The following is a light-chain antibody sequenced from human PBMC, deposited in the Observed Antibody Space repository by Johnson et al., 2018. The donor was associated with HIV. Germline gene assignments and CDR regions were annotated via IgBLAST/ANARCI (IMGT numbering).Light chain of an antibody. V-gene: IGLV1-51*01. Sequence: HSVLTQPPSVSAAPGQKVTISCSGSSSNIGNNYVSWYQQLPGTAPKLLIYDNNKRPSGIPDRFSGSKSGTSATLGITGLQTGDEADYYCGAWDSSLSAYVFGTGTKFSVL. CDR3: GAWDSSLSAYV. J-gene: IGLJ1*01. CDR2: DNN. CDR1: SSNIGNNY.